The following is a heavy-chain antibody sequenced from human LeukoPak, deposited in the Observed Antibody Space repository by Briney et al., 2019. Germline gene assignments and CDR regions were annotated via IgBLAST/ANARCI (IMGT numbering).Heavy chain of an antibody. Sequence: ASVKVSCKASGYTFTGYSMHWVRQAPGQGLEWMGWINPNNGNTNYAQKLQGRVTMTTDTSTSTAYMELRSLRSDDTAVYYCARSYCSGGSCYLAYKYNWFDPWGQGTLVTVSS. CDR2: INPNNGNT. J-gene: IGHJ5*02. CDR3: ARSYCSGGSCYLAYKYNWFDP. V-gene: IGHV1-18*04. CDR1: GYTFTGYS. D-gene: IGHD2-15*01.